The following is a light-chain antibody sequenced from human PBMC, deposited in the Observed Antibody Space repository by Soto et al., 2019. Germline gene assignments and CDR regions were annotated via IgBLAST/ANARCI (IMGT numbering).Light chain of an antibody. J-gene: IGLJ1*01. Sequence: QSVLTQPPSVSGAPGQRVTISCTGSSSNFGAGYHVHWYQQLPETAPKLLIYDNTNRPSGVPDRFSSSKSDTSASLAITGLQAEDEADYYCQAYDTSLNGYVFGTGTKLTVL. CDR2: DNT. V-gene: IGLV1-40*01. CDR1: SSNFGAGYH. CDR3: QAYDTSLNGYV.